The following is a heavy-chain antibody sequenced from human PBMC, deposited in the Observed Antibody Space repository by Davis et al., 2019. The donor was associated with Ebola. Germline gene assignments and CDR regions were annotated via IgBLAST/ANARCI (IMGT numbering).Heavy chain of an antibody. CDR1: GFTFSSYW. CDR3: ARGPTILGTYYYYGMDV. Sequence: PGGSLRLSCAASGFTFSSYWMHWVRQAPGKGLVWASRINSDGSSTSYADSVKGRFTISRDNAKNSLYLQMNSLRAEDTAVYYCARGPTILGTYYYYGMDVWGQGTTVTVSS. J-gene: IGHJ6*02. V-gene: IGHV3-74*01. D-gene: IGHD3-3*01. CDR2: INSDGSST.